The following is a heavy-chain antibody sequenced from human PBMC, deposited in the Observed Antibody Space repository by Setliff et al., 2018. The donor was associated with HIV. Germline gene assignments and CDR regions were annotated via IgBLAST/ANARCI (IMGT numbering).Heavy chain of an antibody. CDR3: ASGKGVRGVIITGGLDV. CDR2: IIPIFGTT. D-gene: IGHD3-10*01. J-gene: IGHJ6*04. V-gene: IGHV1-69*13. CDR1: GGTFSSYT. Sequence: SVKVSCKASGGTFSSYTISWVRQAPGQGLEWMGGIIPIFGTTNYAQKFQGRVTITADESTSTAYMELSSLRSEDTAVYYCASGKGVRGVIITGGLDVWGKGTTVTVSS.